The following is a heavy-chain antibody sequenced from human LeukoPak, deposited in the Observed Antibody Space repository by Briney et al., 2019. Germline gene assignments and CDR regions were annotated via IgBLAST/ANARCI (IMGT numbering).Heavy chain of an antibody. V-gene: IGHV4-59*08. CDR2: IYRGST. J-gene: IGHJ4*02. CDR1: GGSISNYY. D-gene: IGHD6-13*01. CDR3: ARHAAISAAGTAPFDC. Sequence: SETLSLTCTVSGGSISNYYWSWIRQSPGKGLDWIGYIYRGSTNYNPSLKSRVTISVDTSKNQVSLKLTSATATDTAVYYCARHAAISAAGTAPFDCWGQGTLVTVSS.